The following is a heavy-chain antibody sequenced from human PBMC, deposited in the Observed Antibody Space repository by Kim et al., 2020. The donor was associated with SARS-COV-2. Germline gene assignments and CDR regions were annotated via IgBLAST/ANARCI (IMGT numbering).Heavy chain of an antibody. CDR3: ARLPGPGRPDYYYGMDV. CDR2: IYYSGST. CDR1: GGSISSGGYY. Sequence: SETLSLTCTVSGGSISSGGYYWSWIRQHPGKGLEWIGYIYYSGSTYYNPSLKSRVTISVDTSKNQFSLKLSSVTAADTAVYYCARLPGPGRPDYYYGMDVWGQGTTVTVSS. V-gene: IGHV4-31*03. J-gene: IGHJ6*02. D-gene: IGHD3-10*01.